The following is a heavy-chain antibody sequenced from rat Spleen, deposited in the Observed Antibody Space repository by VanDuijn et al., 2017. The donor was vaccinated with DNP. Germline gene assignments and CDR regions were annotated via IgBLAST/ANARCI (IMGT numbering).Heavy chain of an antibody. Sequence: VQLVETGGDLVPPGRSLKLSCVASGFTFSTYWMFWIRQAPGKGLEWVASINPDGGNTYCQDSVKGRFTISRDNAENTVYLQMNSLRSEDTATYYCTTGPTAYWGQGTLVTVSA. V-gene: IGHV5-58*01. CDR3: TTGPTAY. J-gene: IGHJ3*01. D-gene: IGHD3-2*01. CDR1: GFTFSTYW. CDR2: INPDGGNT.